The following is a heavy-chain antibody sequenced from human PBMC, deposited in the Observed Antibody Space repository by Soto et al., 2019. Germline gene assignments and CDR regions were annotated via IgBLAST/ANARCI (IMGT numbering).Heavy chain of an antibody. J-gene: IGHJ5*02. CDR1: EDTFRNYA. V-gene: IGHV1-69*06. Sequence: SVKVSCKASEDTFRNYAISWVRQAPGQGFEWMGGIIPIFGTANYAQKFQGRVTITADTSANTVYLELSSLRSEDTAVYYCARSGLALPYSASHWFDPWGHGTLVTVSS. CDR2: IIPIFGTA. D-gene: IGHD3-22*01. CDR3: ARSGLALPYSASHWFDP.